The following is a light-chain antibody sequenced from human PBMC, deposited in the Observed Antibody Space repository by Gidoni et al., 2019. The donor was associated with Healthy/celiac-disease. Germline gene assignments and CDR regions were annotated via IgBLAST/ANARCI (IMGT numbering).Light chain of an antibody. CDR3: ESDDSSRSVV. CDR2: GNT. CDR1: SSNIGAGYD. V-gene: IGLV1-40*01. J-gene: IGLJ2*01. Sequence: QSVLTPPPSVSGAPGQRVTISCTGSSSNIGAGYDVPWYQHLPGTAPNLLSYGNTNRPAGVADLFSCTKASSSASLAIAGLQAEDAADYYCESDDSSRSVVIGGGSKLTVL.